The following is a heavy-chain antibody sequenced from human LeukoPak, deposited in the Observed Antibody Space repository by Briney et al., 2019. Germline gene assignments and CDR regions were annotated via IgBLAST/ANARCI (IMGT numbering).Heavy chain of an antibody. CDR3: ARTDCTNGVRYIPYFDY. CDR2: INPSGGST. D-gene: IGHD2-8*01. J-gene: IGHJ4*02. V-gene: IGHV1-46*01. Sequence: ASVKVSCKASGYTFTSYYMHWVRRAPGQGLEWMGIINPSGGSTSYAQKFQGRVTMTRDTSTSTVYMELSSLRSEDTAVYYCARTDCTNGVRYIPYFDYWGQGTLVTVSS. CDR1: GYTFTSYY.